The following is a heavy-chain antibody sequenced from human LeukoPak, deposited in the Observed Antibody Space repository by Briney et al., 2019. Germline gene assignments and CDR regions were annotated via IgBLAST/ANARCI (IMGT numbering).Heavy chain of an antibody. CDR2: IYYSGST. V-gene: IGHV4-59*01. J-gene: IGHJ4*02. D-gene: IGHD6-13*01. CDR3: ARVREDSSWSHFDY. Sequence: SETLSLTCTVSGESISGFYWTWIRQPPGKGLEWIGYIYYSGSTNYNPSLKSRVTISVDTSKNQFSLKLSSVTAADTAVYYCARVREDSSWSHFDYWGQGTLVTVSS. CDR1: GESISGFY.